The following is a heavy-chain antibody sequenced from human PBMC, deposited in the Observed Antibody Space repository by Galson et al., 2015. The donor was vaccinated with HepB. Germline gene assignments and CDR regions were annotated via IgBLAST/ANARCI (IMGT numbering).Heavy chain of an antibody. CDR1: GFTFSTCG. CDR2: ISSVGSSE. Sequence: SLRLSCAASGFTFSTCGMHWVRQAPGKGLEWVAFISSVGSSEYFADSVKGRFTISRDNSHNTLHLHMNSLRTEDTAIYYCATEGDAGSYGFFEHWGQGTVVTVSS. V-gene: IGHV3-30*03. CDR3: ATEGDAGSYGFFEH. D-gene: IGHD1-26*01. J-gene: IGHJ4*02.